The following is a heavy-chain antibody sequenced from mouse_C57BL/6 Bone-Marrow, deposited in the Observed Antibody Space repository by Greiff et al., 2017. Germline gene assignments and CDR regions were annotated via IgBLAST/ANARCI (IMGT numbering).Heavy chain of an antibody. CDR3: SSRGSRYVDY. Sequence: VQLQQSGAELAKPGASVKLSCKASGYTFTSYWMHWVKQRPGQGLEWIGYINPSSGYTKYNQKFKGKATLTADKSSSTAYMQLSSLRCGDSAVSYYSSRGSRYVDYWGQGTTLTVSS. CDR2: INPSSGYT. CDR1: GYTFTSYW. J-gene: IGHJ2*01. D-gene: IGHD1-1*01. V-gene: IGHV1-7*01.